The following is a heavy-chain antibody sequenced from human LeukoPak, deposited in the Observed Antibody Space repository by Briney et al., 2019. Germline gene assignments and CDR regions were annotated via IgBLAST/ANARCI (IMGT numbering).Heavy chain of an antibody. Sequence: GGSLRLSCAASGFTFSSYAMSWVRQAPGKGLEWVSAISGSGGSTYYADSVKGRFTISRDNSKNTLYLQMNSLRAEDTAVYYCAKDPYYYDSSGLAPDYWGQGTLVTVSS. V-gene: IGHV3-23*01. CDR1: GFTFSSYA. CDR3: AKDPYYYDSSGLAPDY. D-gene: IGHD3-22*01. J-gene: IGHJ4*02. CDR2: ISGSGGST.